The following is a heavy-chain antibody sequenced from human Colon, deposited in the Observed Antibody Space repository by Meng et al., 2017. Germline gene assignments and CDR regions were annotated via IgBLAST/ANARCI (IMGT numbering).Heavy chain of an antibody. V-gene: IGHV4-34*01. J-gene: IGHJ4*02. CDR1: VWSFSGYY. D-gene: IGHD3-10*01. CDR2: INHSGST. Sequence: QVQLQQWGAGLLKPSERLSLTCAVYVWSFSGYYWTWILQPPGQGLDWIGEINHSGSTHYNPSLKSRVTISLDMSKNQFSLKVSSVTAADTAVYYCARAPYMVRGWGFFDYWGQGILVTVSS. CDR3: ARAPYMVRGWGFFDY.